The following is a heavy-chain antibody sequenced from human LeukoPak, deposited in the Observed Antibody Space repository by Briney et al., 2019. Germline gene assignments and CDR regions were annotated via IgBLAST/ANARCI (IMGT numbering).Heavy chain of an antibody. V-gene: IGHV1-46*01. Sequence: AAVKDSCKASGYTFTSYYMHWVRQAPGQGVEWMGLINPTGGSTGYAQKFQGRVTMTRDMSTSTDYMELSSLRSEDTAIYYCARDNSVGDNAWWFDPWGQGTLVTVSS. D-gene: IGHD1-26*01. J-gene: IGHJ5*02. CDR3: ARDNSVGDNAWWFDP. CDR1: GYTFTSYY. CDR2: INPTGGST.